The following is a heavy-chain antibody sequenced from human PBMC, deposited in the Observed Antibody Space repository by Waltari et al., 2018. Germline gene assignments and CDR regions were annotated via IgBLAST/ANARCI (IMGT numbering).Heavy chain of an antibody. V-gene: IGHV4-4*07. Sequence: QVHLQESGPGLVKPSATLSLTCTVSCGSISSYYWSWIRPPAGKGLEWIGRIYTSGSTNYNTSLKSRVNMSVDTSKNQFSLKLSFVTAADTAVYYCASGNMWELPELDAFDIWGQGTMVTVSS. CDR1: CGSISSYY. J-gene: IGHJ3*02. CDR3: ASGNMWELPELDAFDI. D-gene: IGHD1-26*01. CDR2: IYTSGST.